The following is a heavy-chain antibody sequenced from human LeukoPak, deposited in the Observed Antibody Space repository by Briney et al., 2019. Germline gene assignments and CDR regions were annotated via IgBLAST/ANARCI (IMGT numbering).Heavy chain of an antibody. CDR3: ARGLVPGYYYYYGMDV. CDR2: IIPILGIA. CDR1: GGTFSSYA. J-gene: IGHJ6*02. V-gene: IGHV1-69*04. Sequence: SVKVSCKASGGTFSSYAISWVRQAPGQGLEWMGRIIPILGIANYAQKFQGRVTFTADKSTSTAYMELSSLRSEDTAVYYCARGLVPGYYYYYGMDVWGQGTTVTVSS.